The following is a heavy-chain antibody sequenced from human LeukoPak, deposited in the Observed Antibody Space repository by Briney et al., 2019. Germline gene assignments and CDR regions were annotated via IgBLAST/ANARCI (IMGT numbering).Heavy chain of an antibody. CDR2: INAGNGNT. D-gene: IGHD3-22*01. CDR3: ARGGYYLYAFDI. J-gene: IGHJ3*02. Sequence: ASVKVSCKASGYTFTSYAMHWVRQAPGQRLEWMGWINAGNGNTKYSQEFQGRVTITRDESASAAYMGLSSLEAEDMAVYYCARGGYYLYAFDIWGQGTMVTVSS. V-gene: IGHV1-3*03. CDR1: GYTFTSYA.